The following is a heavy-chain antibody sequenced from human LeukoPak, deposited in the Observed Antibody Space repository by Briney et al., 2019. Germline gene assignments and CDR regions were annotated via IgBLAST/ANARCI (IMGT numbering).Heavy chain of an antibody. J-gene: IGHJ3*02. CDR1: GYTFTGYY. D-gene: IGHD3-10*01. Sequence: SVKVSCKASGYTFTGYYMHWVRQAPGQGLEWMGRIIPIFGTANYAQKFQGRVTITTDESTSTAYMELSSLRSEDTAVYYCARDLSGFDIWGQGTMVTVSS. CDR3: ARDLSGFDI. V-gene: IGHV1-69*05. CDR2: IIPIFGTA.